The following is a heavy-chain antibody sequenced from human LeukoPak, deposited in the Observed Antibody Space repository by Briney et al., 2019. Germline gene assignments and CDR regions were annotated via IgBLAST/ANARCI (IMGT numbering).Heavy chain of an antibody. V-gene: IGHV3-23*01. J-gene: IGHJ4*02. Sequence: GGSLRLSCAGSGFTFNNYAMSWVRQAPGKGLEWVSDISGSGDSTNYADSVKGRFTISRDNSKNTLYLQMNSLRAEDTAIYYCAKSRGSYWVPEFDYWGQGTLVTVSS. CDR2: ISGSGDST. CDR3: AKSRGSYWVPEFDY. CDR1: GFTFNNYA. D-gene: IGHD1-26*01.